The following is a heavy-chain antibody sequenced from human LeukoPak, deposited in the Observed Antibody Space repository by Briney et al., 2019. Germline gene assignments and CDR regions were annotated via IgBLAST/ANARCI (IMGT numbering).Heavy chain of an antibody. V-gene: IGHV3-30*18. Sequence: GGSLRLSCAASGFTFSSFSMHWVRQAPGKGLEWVALISYDGNNKYYADSVKGRFTISRDNSKNTLYLQMNSLRPDDTAVYYCAKTGLQLWLFAYWGQGTLVTVSS. CDR2: ISYDGNNK. J-gene: IGHJ4*02. D-gene: IGHD5-18*01. CDR1: GFTFSSFS. CDR3: AKTGLQLWLFAY.